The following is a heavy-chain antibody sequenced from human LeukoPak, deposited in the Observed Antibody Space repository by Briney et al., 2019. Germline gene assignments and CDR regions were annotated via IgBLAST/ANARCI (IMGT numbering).Heavy chain of an antibody. CDR1: GFTFSTYN. J-gene: IGHJ4*02. Sequence: GGSLRLSCATSGFTFSTYNMNWVRQAPGKGLEWVSSITSSSSFLYYADSVKGRFTISRDNAKNSLYLQMNSLRAEDTAVYYCARGMRSSGWYWGYWGQGTLVTVSS. CDR3: ARGMRSSGWYWGY. V-gene: IGHV3-21*01. CDR2: ITSSSSFL. D-gene: IGHD6-19*01.